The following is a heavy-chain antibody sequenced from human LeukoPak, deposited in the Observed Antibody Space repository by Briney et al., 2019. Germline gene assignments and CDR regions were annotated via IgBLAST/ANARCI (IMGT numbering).Heavy chain of an antibody. Sequence: GGSLRLSCAASGFTFDAYGMSWVRQVPVKRLEWVSGINWNGGSTGYADSVKGRFTISRDNAKNSLYLQMNSLRAEDTALYYCARDSSYYYYYMDVWGKGTTVTVSS. J-gene: IGHJ6*03. CDR2: INWNGGST. V-gene: IGHV3-20*04. CDR3: ARDSSYYYYYMDV. CDR1: GFTFDAYG.